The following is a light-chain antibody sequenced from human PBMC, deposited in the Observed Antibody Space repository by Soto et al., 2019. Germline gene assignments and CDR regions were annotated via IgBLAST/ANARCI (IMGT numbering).Light chain of an antibody. V-gene: IGKV1-39*01. J-gene: IGKJ2*01. Sequence: DIQMTQSPSSLSASVGDRVTITCRASQSSGTYLNWYQQKPGKAPKLLIYAASSLQSGIPSRFSGTGSGTDFTLTVSSLQPEDFATYYCQHSYSTPYTFGRGTKLEIK. CDR2: AAS. CDR1: QSSGTY. CDR3: QHSYSTPYT.